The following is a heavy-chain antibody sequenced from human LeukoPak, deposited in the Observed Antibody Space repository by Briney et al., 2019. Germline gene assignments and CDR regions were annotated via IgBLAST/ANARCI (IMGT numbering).Heavy chain of an antibody. CDR1: GGSFSGYY. CDR3: ARGWLAYDAFDI. D-gene: IGHD6-19*01. J-gene: IGHJ3*02. V-gene: IGHV4-34*01. CDR2: INHSGST. Sequence: SETLSLTCAVYGGSFSGYYWSWIRQPPGKGLEWIGEINHSGSTNYNPSLKSRVTISVDTSKNQFSLKLSSVTAADTAVYYCARGWLAYDAFDIWGQGTMVTVPS.